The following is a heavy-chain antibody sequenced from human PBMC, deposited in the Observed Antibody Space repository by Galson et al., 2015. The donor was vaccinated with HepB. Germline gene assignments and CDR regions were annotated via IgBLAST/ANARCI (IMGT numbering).Heavy chain of an antibody. V-gene: IGHV3-11*06. D-gene: IGHD4-17*01. CDR1: YY. CDR2: ISHSTLYT. Sequence: YYMSWIRQAPGKGLEWVSYISHSTLYTNYADSVKGRITISRDNARNSLYLQLNSLRAEDTAVYYCARVADVDYGDHSHFDFWGQGTLVTVSS. CDR3: ARVADVDYGDHSHFDF. J-gene: IGHJ4*02.